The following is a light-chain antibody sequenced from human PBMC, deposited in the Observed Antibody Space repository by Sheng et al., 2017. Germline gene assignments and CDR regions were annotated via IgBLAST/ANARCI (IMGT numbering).Light chain of an antibody. CDR3: QSADSNAFHGL. CDR2: KDS. J-gene: IGLJ1*01. CDR1: ALPNQY. V-gene: IGLV3-25*03. Sequence: SYELTQPPSVSVSPGQTARITCSGDALPNQYVYWHQQKPGQAPVLVIYKDSERSSGIPERFSGSSSGTTATLTISGVQAEDEADYYCQSADSNAFHGLFGTGTKVTVL.